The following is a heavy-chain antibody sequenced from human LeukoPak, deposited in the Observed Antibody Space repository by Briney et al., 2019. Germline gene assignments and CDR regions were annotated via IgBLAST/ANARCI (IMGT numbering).Heavy chain of an antibody. V-gene: IGHV4-4*07. J-gene: IGHJ6*02. CDR3: ARDKYQLGYYYYGMDV. CDR1: GGSISSYY. Sequence: PQTLSLTCTVSGGSISSYYWSWIRQPAGKGLEWIGRIYTSGSTNYNPSLKSRVTMSVDTSKNQFSLKLSSVTAADTAVYYCARDKYQLGYYYYGMDVWGQGTTVTVSS. D-gene: IGHD2-2*01. CDR2: IYTSGST.